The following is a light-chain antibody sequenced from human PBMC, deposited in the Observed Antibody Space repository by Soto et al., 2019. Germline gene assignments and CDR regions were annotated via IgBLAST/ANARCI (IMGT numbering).Light chain of an antibody. J-gene: IGKJ2*01. Sequence: DIQMTQSPSSLSASLGDRVTITCRASQTISNYLNWYQQRPGRAPKLLVYATSTLQSGVPSRFSGSGSGTDFTLTISRLQPEDSSTYYCQQTYSTPYTFGQGTKVDI. V-gene: IGKV1-39*01. CDR1: QTISNY. CDR3: QQTYSTPYT. CDR2: ATS.